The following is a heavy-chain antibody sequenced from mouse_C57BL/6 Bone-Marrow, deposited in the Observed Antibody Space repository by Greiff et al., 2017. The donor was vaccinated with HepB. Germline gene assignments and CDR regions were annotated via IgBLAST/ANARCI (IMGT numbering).Heavy chain of an antibody. CDR1: GFTFSDYG. Sequence: DVMLVESGGGLVKPGGSLKLSCAASGFTFSDYGMHWVRQAPEKGLEWVAYISSGSSTIYYADTVKGRFTISRDNAKNTLFLQMTSLRSEDTAMYYCATNLYYFDYWGQGTTLTVSS. CDR2: ISSGSSTI. V-gene: IGHV5-17*01. J-gene: IGHJ2*01. CDR3: ATNLYYFDY. D-gene: IGHD4-1*01.